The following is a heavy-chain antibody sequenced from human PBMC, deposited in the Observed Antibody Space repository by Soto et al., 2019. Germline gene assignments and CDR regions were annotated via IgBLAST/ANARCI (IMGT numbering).Heavy chain of an antibody. V-gene: IGHV3-11*06. CDR2: TGNGTSYT. J-gene: IGHJ6*02. CDR1: GFTFSDYD. CDR3: ARVWTQFEQGLVLLYGMDV. Sequence: QVQLVESGGGLVKPGGSLRLSCAASGFTFSDYDMAWIRQAPGKGLEWVSYTGNGTSYTNSADSVKGRFTVSRDNAKNSLYLQMSSLRAENTAGYYGARVWTQFEQGLVLLYGMDVWGQGTTVTVSS. D-gene: IGHD6-19*01.